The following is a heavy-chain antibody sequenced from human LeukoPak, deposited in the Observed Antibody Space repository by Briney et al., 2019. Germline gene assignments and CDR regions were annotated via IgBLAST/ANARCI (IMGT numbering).Heavy chain of an antibody. CDR1: GYTFTSYY. J-gene: IGHJ3*02. Sequence: ASVKVSCKASGYTFTSYYMHWVRQAPGQGLEWMGIINPSGGSTSYAQKFQGRVTMTRDTSTSTVYTELSSLRSEDTAVYYCARLLPGDAFDIWGQGTMVTVSS. CDR2: INPSGGST. D-gene: IGHD3-22*01. V-gene: IGHV1-46*01. CDR3: ARLLPGDAFDI.